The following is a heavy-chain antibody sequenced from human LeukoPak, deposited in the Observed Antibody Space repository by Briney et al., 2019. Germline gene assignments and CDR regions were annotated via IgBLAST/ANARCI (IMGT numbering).Heavy chain of an antibody. CDR2: INHSGST. CDR3: ARVRSAFDL. V-gene: IGHV4-34*01. CDR1: GGSFSGYY. J-gene: IGHJ3*01. D-gene: IGHD3-3*01. Sequence: SETLSLTCAVSGGSFSGYYWNWIRQPPGKGLEWIGEINHSGSTSYNPSLKSRVTISVDTSKNQFSLKLTSVTAADTAVYYCARVRSAFDLWGQGTWSPSLQ.